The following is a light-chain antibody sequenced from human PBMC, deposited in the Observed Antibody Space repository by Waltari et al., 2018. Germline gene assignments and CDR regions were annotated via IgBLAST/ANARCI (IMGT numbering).Light chain of an antibody. J-gene: IGLJ2*01. CDR1: SLRRYH. CDR3: DSRDSSGNHEV. Sequence: SSELTQDPVVSVALGQTVRITCQGDSLRRYHASWYQQKPGQAPVLVIYGQNNRPSGIADRFSGSTSRNTASLTITGAQAEDEADYYCDSRDSSGNHEVFGGGTKRTVL. CDR2: GQN. V-gene: IGLV3-19*01.